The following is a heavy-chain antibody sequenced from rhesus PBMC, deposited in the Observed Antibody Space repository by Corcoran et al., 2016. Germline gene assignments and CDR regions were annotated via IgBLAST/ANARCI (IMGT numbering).Heavy chain of an antibody. Sequence: EVQLVETGGGLVQPGGSLKVSCVVSGFTFSSYGMSWVRQAPGKGLEWVSGINCGGGATYYPYSVNGRFTISRDNSQNTLSLEMNSLRTEDTAVYYCAKHGSGYHAGFDFWGQGVLVTVSS. D-gene: IGHD1-44*02. CDR1: GFTFSSYG. V-gene: IGHV3S5*01. CDR3: AKHGSGYHAGFDF. J-gene: IGHJ4*01. CDR2: INCGGGAT.